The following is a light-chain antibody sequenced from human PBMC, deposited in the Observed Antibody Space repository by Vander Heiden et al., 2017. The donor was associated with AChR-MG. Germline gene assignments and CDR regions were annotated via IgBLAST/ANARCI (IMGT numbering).Light chain of an antibody. CDR1: QCRVHSNRNNY. J-gene: IGKJ4*01. CDR3: KQDVQTPLT. V-gene: IGKV2-28*01. CDR2: VGS. Sequence: IVIPRPPPSRPVTPGAPASMYSRTSQCRVHSNRNNYLDWYQQKPGQAPQLLIYVGSNRATGVPDRFSGSGSGTDFTLKISRVEAEDIGVYYCKQDVQTPLTFGGGTKVEIK.